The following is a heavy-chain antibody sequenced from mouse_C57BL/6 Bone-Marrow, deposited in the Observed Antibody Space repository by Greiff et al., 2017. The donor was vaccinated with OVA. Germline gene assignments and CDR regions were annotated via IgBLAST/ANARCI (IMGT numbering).Heavy chain of an antibody. V-gene: IGHV1-15*01. CDR3: TRSSLYYDYDGPFAY. D-gene: IGHD2-4*01. CDR2: IDPETGGT. J-gene: IGHJ3*01. CDR1: GYTFTDYE. Sequence: VKLMESGAELVRPGASVTLSCKASGYTFTDYEMHWVKQTPVHGLEWIGAIDPETGGTAYNQKFKGKAILTADKSSSTAYMELRSLTSEDSAVYYCTRSSLYYDYDGPFAYWGQGTLVTVSA.